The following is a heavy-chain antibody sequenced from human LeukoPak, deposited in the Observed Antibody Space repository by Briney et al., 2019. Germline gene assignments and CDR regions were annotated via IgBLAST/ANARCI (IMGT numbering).Heavy chain of an antibody. CDR1: GGTFSIYA. V-gene: IGHV1-69*13. D-gene: IGHD2-15*01. Sequence: SVKVSFKASGGTFSIYAISWVRQAPGQGLEWMGGIIPIFGTANYAQKFQGRVTITADESTSTAYMELSSLRSEDTAVYYCAREACSGGSCYSEGNYYYYGMDVWGQGTTVTVSS. CDR3: AREACSGGSCYSEGNYYYYGMDV. J-gene: IGHJ6*02. CDR2: IIPIFGTA.